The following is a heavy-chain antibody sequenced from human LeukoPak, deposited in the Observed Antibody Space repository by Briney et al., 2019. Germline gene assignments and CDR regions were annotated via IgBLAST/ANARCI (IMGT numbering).Heavy chain of an antibody. D-gene: IGHD2-2*01. V-gene: IGHV3-30*01. CDR3: ARDGSRVRYCSSTSCSYYYYYYMDV. J-gene: IGHJ6*03. CDR1: GFTFSSYA. Sequence: GGSLRLSCAASGFTFSSYAMHWVRQAPGKGLEWVAVISYDGSNKYYADSVKGRFTISRDNSKNTLYLRMNSLRAEDTAVYYCARDGSRVRYCSSTSCSYYYYYYMDVWGKGTTVTVSS. CDR2: ISYDGSNK.